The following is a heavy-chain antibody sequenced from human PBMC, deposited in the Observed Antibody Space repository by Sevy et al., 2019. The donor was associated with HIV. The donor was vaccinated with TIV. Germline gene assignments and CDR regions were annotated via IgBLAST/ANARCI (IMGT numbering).Heavy chain of an antibody. Sequence: AGSLRLSCAASGFTFSSYAMSWVRQAPGKGLEWVSAIRGSGGSTYYADSVKGRFTISRDNSKNTLYLQMNSLRAEDTDVYYCAKVSVGPHIVVVTALFDHWGQGTLVTVSS. D-gene: IGHD2-21*02. CDR1: GFTFSSYA. J-gene: IGHJ4*02. CDR2: IRGSGGST. CDR3: AKVSVGPHIVVVTALFDH. V-gene: IGHV3-23*01.